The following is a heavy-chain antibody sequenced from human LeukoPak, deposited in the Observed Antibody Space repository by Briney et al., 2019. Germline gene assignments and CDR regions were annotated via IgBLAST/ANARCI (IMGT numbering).Heavy chain of an antibody. CDR3: ARRLRSGSQVLDY. D-gene: IGHD1-26*01. J-gene: IGHJ4*02. CDR2: INDSVST. V-gene: IGHV4-34*01. Sequence: SETLSLTCAVYGGTFSDYYWSWIRQAPGKGLEWSGEINDSVSTNHNSSLRSRLTISVDTSKNQFSLQLSSVPAADTAVYYCARRLRSGSQVLDYWGQGTLVTVSS. CDR1: GGTFSDYY.